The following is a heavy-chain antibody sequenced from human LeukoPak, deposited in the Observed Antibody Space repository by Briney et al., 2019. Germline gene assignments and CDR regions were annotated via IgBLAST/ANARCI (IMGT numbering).Heavy chain of an antibody. CDR3: AGAKRSTGSWYGDAFDI. V-gene: IGHV4-34*01. D-gene: IGHD6-13*01. CDR1: GGSFSGYY. CDR2: INHSGST. J-gene: IGHJ3*02. Sequence: SETLSLTCAVYGGSFSGYYWSWIRQPPGKGLEWIGEINHSGSTNYNPSLKSRVTISVDTSKNQFSLKLSSVTAADTAVYYCAGAKRSTGSWYGDAFDIWGQGTMVTVSS.